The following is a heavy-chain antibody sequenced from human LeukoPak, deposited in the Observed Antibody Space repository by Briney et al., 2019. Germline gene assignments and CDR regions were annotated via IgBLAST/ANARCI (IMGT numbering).Heavy chain of an antibody. CDR1: GLSISTYC. V-gene: IGHV4-59*12. Sequence: SETLSLTCTVSGLSISTYCWSWIRQPPGKGLEWIGCIYYTGSANYNPSLKSRGTISVDTSKNQFSLKLSSVTAADKAVYYCARGSITVVPAFDIWGQGTMFTVSS. D-gene: IGHD4-23*01. J-gene: IGHJ3*02. CDR2: IYYTGSA. CDR3: ARGSITVVPAFDI.